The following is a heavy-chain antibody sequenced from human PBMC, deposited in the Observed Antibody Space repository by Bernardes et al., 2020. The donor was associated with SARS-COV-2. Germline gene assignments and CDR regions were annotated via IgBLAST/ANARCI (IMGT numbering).Heavy chain of an antibody. D-gene: IGHD3-3*01. V-gene: IGHV3-33*01. CDR2: IWYDGSKT. CDR3: ARDFQPYYDFWSVPYGMDV. Sequence: GGSLRLSCAASGLTFSSFGMHWVRQAPGKGLEWVAVIWYDGSKTDYADSVKGRFTISRDNSKNTLYLQMNSLRAEDTAVYYCARDFQPYYDFWSVPYGMDVWGQGTTVTVSS. CDR1: GLTFSSFG. J-gene: IGHJ6*02.